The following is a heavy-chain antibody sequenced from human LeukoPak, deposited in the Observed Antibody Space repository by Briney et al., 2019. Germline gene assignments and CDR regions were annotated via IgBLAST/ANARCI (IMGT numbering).Heavy chain of an antibody. CDR1: GGSISSSSYY. J-gene: IGHJ5*02. D-gene: IGHD2-15*01. Sequence: PSETLSLTCTVSGGSISSSSYYWGWIRQPPGKGLEWIGSIYYSGSTYYNPSLKSRVTISVDTSKNQFSLKLSSVTAADTAVYYCARDYWDIVVVVAAIGWFDPWGQGTLVTVSS. CDR2: IYYSGST. CDR3: ARDYWDIVVVVAAIGWFDP. V-gene: IGHV4-39*07.